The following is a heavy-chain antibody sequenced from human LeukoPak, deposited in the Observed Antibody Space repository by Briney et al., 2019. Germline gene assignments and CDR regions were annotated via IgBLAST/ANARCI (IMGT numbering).Heavy chain of an antibody. Sequence: SETLSLTCTVSGGSISSYYWSWIRQPPGKGLEWIGYIYYSGSTNYNPSLKSRVTISVDTSKNQFSLKLSSVTAADTAVYYCARANYYDSSGYYSGVGFDYWGQGTLVTVSS. CDR1: GGSISSYY. CDR3: ARANYYDSSGYYSGVGFDY. CDR2: IYYSGST. J-gene: IGHJ4*02. V-gene: IGHV4-59*01. D-gene: IGHD3-22*01.